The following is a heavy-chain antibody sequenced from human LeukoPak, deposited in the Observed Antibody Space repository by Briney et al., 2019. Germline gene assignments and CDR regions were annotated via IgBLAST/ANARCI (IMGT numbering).Heavy chain of an antibody. J-gene: IGHJ3*02. CDR3: AIFPSDILTGHDAFDI. CDR2: INPNSGGT. CDR1: GYTFTGYY. V-gene: IGHV1-2*02. Sequence: ASVKVSCKASGYTFTGYYMHWVRQAPGQGLEWMGWINPNSGGTNYAQKFQGRVTMTRDTSISTAYMELSRLRSDDTAVYYCAIFPSDILTGHDAFDIWGEGTMVTVSS. D-gene: IGHD3-9*01.